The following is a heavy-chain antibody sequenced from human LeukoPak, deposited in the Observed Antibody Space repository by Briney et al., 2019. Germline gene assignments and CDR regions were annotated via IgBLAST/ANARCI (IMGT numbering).Heavy chain of an antibody. CDR1: DYTFTSYG. V-gene: IGHV1-18*01. CDR2: ISAYKGHT. CDR3: ATYPLASYYYDSSGYYYSAPWDY. Sequence: ASVKVSCKASDYTFTSYGISWVRQAPGQGIEWMGWISAYKGHTNYAQKLQGRVTMTTDTSTSTAYMELRSLRSDDTAVYYCATYPLASYYYDSSGYYYSAPWDYWGQGTLVTVSS. D-gene: IGHD3-22*01. J-gene: IGHJ4*02.